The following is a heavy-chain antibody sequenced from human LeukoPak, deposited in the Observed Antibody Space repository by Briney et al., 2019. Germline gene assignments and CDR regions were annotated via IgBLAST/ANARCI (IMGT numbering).Heavy chain of an antibody. CDR2: ISWNSGSI. J-gene: IGHJ6*03. CDR3: EKGGGAVASPKDYYYMDV. V-gene: IGHV3-9*01. CDR1: GFTFDDYA. Sequence: GGSLRLSCAASGFTFDDYAMHWVRQAPGKGLEWVSGISWNSGSIGYADSVKGRFTISRDNAKNSLYLQMNSLRAEDTALYYCEKGGGAVASPKDYYYMDVWGKGTTVTVS. D-gene: IGHD6-19*01.